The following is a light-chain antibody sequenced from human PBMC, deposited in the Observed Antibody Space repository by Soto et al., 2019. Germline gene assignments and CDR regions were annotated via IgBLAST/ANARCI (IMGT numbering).Light chain of an antibody. CDR3: QHYGSSSGYT. V-gene: IGKV3-20*01. Sequence: EIVLTQSPGTLSLSPGGRATLSCWTSQSVGGSYLAWYQQRPGQAPRLLIYGASSRATDIPDRFSGSGSGTDFTLTISRLEPEDFAVYYCQHYGSSSGYTFGQGTKLEIK. J-gene: IGKJ2*01. CDR1: QSVGGSY. CDR2: GAS.